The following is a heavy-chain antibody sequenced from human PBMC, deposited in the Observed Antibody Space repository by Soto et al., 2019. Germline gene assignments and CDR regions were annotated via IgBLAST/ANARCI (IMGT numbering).Heavy chain of an antibody. CDR3: AKDSYGPDY. V-gene: IGHV3-23*01. J-gene: IGHJ4*02. D-gene: IGHD3-10*01. Sequence: HPGGSLRLSCAASGFTFSSYAMSWVRQAPGKGLEWVSGISSGGSTYYADSVKGRFSISRDNSKNTVYLQMNSLRAEDSAVYYCAKDSYGPDYWGQGTLVTVSS. CDR2: ISSGGST. CDR1: GFTFSSYA.